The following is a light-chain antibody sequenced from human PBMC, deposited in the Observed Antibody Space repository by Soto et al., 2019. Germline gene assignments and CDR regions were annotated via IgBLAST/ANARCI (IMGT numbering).Light chain of an antibody. CDR1: TSDIGGYNY. J-gene: IGLJ2*01. CDR2: EVS. CDR3: SSYICSSTLVV. Sequence: QSALTQPASVSGSPGQSLTISCTGTTSDIGGYNYVSWYQHHPGKAPRLVIYEVSNRPSGVSNRFSGSKSGNTASLSISGLQAEDEADYYCSSYICSSTLVVFRGGTKLTVL. V-gene: IGLV2-14*01.